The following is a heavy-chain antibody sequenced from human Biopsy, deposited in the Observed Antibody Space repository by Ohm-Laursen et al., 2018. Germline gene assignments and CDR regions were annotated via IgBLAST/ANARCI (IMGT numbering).Heavy chain of an antibody. Sequence: ASVKVSCKASGGTFTNFAIHWVRQAPGQGLVWLGGIIPGSGTTNYPQNLQDRVTITADKSATTTYMELRSLGSEDTALYYCTTPLKYWDSWTGHPPFDYWGQGTLIIVSS. D-gene: IGHD3/OR15-3a*01. CDR3: TTPLKYWDSWTGHPPFDY. CDR1: GGTFTNFA. J-gene: IGHJ4*02. V-gene: IGHV1-69*06. CDR2: IIPGSGTT.